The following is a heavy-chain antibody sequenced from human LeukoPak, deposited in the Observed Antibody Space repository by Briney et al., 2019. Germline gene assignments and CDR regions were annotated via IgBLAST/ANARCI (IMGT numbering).Heavy chain of an antibody. CDR1: GFTFSSYW. V-gene: IGHV3-7*01. J-gene: IGHJ4*02. CDR2: IKQDGSEK. CDR3: AAQSGYYDFWSGYSPRPFDY. Sequence: GGSLRLSCAASGFTFSSYWMSWVRQAPGKGLEWVGNIKQDGSEKYYVDSVKGRFTISRDNAKNSLYLQMNSLRAEDTAVYYCAAQSGYYDFWSGYSPRPFDYWGQGTLVTVSS. D-gene: IGHD3-3*01.